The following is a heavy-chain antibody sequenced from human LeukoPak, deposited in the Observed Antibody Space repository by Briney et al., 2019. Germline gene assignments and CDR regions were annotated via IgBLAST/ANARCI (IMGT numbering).Heavy chain of an antibody. CDR1: GFTFSSYS. J-gene: IGHJ4*02. CDR2: LSSSSSYI. Sequence: GGSLRLSCAASGFTFSSYSMNWVRQAPGKGLEWVSSLSSSSSYIYYADSVKSRFTISRDNARNSLYLQMNSLRADDAAVDYCAREPTSMGSDYWGQGTLVTVSS. CDR3: AREPTSMGSDY. D-gene: IGHD5-18*01. V-gene: IGHV3-21*06.